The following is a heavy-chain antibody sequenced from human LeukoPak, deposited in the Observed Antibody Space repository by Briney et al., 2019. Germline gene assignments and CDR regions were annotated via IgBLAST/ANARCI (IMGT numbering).Heavy chain of an antibody. J-gene: IGHJ4*02. D-gene: IGHD6-6*01. CDR3: ARDTIYSSSSGTEGVIDY. CDR2: IYYSGST. Sequence: KSSETLSLTCTVSGGSISSSSYYWGWIRQPPGKGLEWIGSIYYSGSTYYNPSLKSRVTISVDTSKNQFSLKLSSVTAADTAVYYCARDTIYSSSSGTEGVIDYWGQGTLVTVSS. CDR1: GGSISSSSYY. V-gene: IGHV4-39*07.